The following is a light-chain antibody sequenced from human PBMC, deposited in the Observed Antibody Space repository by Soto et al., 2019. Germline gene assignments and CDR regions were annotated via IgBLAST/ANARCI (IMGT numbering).Light chain of an antibody. V-gene: IGKV1-5*03. J-gene: IGKJ1*01. CDR3: QHYNSYPWT. CDR1: QSISSW. Sequence: DIQMTQSPSTLSASVGDRVTITCRASQSISSWLAWYQQKPGKAPKLLIYKASSLESGVPSRFSGSGSGTEFTLTISSLQPDDLATYYCQHYNSYPWTSGHGTKVEIK. CDR2: KAS.